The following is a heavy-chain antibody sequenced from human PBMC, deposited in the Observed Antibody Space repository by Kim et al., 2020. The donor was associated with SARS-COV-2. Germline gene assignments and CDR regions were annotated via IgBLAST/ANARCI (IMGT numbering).Heavy chain of an antibody. Sequence: VKGRFTRSKDTSKNPLYIQMNSLRAEDTAVYYCARTICSGGTCYKGWFDPWGQGTLVTVSS. J-gene: IGHJ5*02. D-gene: IGHD2-15*01. V-gene: IGHV3-30*07. CDR3: ARTICSGGTCYKGWFDP.